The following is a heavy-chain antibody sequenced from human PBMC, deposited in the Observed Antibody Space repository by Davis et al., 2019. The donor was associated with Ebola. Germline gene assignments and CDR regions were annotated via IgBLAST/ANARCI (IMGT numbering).Heavy chain of an antibody. D-gene: IGHD4-11*01. CDR1: GFTFGSYA. CDR3: LRETNNYGLDY. J-gene: IGHJ4*02. V-gene: IGHV3-30*16. CDR2: ISFDGRKQ. Sequence: GGSLRLSCAASGFTFGSYAMHWVRQAPGKGLEWLAVISFDGRKQYYSDSVKGRFTISRDNSKNTLYLQMNRLRADDTAVFFCLRETNNYGLDYWGLGTLVTVSS.